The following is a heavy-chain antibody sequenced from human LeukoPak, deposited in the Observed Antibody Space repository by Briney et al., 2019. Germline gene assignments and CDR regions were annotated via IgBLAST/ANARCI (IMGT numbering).Heavy chain of an antibody. CDR2: IYYSGST. D-gene: IGHD2-15*01. J-gene: IGHJ4*02. CDR1: GGSISSGDYH. Sequence: PSETLSLTCTVSGGSISSGDYHWSWIRQPPGKGLEWIGYIYYSGSTYYNPSLKSRVTISVDTSKNQFSLKLSSVTAADTAVYYCARGSCSGGSCYFDYWGQGTLVTVSS. CDR3: ARGSCSGGSCYFDY. V-gene: IGHV4-30-4*01.